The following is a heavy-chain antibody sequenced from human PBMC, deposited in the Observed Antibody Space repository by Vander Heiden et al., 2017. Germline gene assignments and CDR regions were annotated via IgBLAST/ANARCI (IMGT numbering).Heavy chain of an antibody. CDR3: ARERSYYDSSGYYAPYFDL. V-gene: IGHV3-30*04. Sequence: QVQLVESGGGVVQPGRSLRLSCAASGFTFNTYAIHWVRQAPGKGLEWVAVISYDGSNKYYADSVKGRFTISRDKSKNTLYLQMNSLRAEDTAVYYCARERSYYDSSGYYAPYFDLWGRGTLVTVSS. CDR1: GFTFNTYA. CDR2: ISYDGSNK. J-gene: IGHJ2*01. D-gene: IGHD3-22*01.